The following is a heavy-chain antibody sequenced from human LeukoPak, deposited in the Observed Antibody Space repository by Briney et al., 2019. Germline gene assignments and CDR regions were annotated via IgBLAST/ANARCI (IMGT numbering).Heavy chain of an antibody. CDR3: ARDYYDATGDAFDI. CDR1: GGSISSYY. Sequence: PSETLSLTCTVSGGSISSYYRSWIRQPPGKGLEWIGYIYYSGSTNYNPSLKSRVTISVDTSKNQFSLKLSSVTAADTAVYCCARDYYDATGDAFDIWGQGTMVTVSS. J-gene: IGHJ3*02. D-gene: IGHD3-22*01. CDR2: IYYSGST. V-gene: IGHV4-59*01.